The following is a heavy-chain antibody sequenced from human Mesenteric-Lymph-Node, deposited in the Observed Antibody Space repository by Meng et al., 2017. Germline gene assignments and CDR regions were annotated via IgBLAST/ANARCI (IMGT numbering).Heavy chain of an antibody. J-gene: IGHJ4*02. CDR2: ISGSGGST. D-gene: IGHD3-22*01. V-gene: IGHV3-23*01. Sequence: GESLKISCAASGFTFSSYSMNWVRQAPGKGLEWVSAISGSGGSTYYADSVKGRFTISRDNSKNTLYLQMNSLRAEDTAVYYCARDYPDTYYYDSSGYYPYYFDYWGQGTLVTVSS. CDR1: GFTFSSYS. CDR3: ARDYPDTYYYDSSGYYPYYFDY.